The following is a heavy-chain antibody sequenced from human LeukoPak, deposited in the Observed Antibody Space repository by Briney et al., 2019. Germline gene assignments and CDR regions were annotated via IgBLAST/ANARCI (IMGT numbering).Heavy chain of an antibody. CDR2: INHSGST. CDR3: ARGRVAARPGRRNWFDP. D-gene: IGHD6-6*01. V-gene: IGHV4-34*01. J-gene: IGHJ5*02. Sequence: SETLSLTCTVSGDSVTTYYWSWIRQPPGKGLEWIGEINHSGSTNYNPSLKSRVTISVDTSKNQFSLKLSSVTAADTAVYYCARGRVAARPGRRNWFDPWGQGTLVTVSS. CDR1: GDSVTTYY.